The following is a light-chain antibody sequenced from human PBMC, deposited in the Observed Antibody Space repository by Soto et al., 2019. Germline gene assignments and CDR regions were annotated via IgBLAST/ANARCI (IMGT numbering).Light chain of an antibody. Sequence: ENVLTQSPGTLSLSPGERATLSCRASQSVTSNFLAWYQQKPGQAPRLLIYGASNRAAGVPDRFSGSGSGTDFTLTITRLEPEDFAVYYCQQYGRSPLLYTFGQGTKLGVK. V-gene: IGKV3-20*01. CDR1: QSVTSNF. J-gene: IGKJ2*01. CDR3: QQYGRSPLLYT. CDR2: GAS.